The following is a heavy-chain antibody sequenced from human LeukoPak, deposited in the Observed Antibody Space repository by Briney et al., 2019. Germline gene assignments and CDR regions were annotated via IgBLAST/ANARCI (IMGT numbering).Heavy chain of an antibody. J-gene: IGHJ4*02. CDR3: AKDRGITMVRGPKTPFSPGCDY. Sequence: GGSLRLSCAASGFTFSSYAMHWVRQAPGKGLEWVAVISYDGSNKYYADSVKGRFTISRDNSKNTLYLQMNSLRAEDTAVYYCAKDRGITMVRGPKTPFSPGCDYWGQGTLVTVSS. CDR1: GFTFSSYA. V-gene: IGHV3-30*04. D-gene: IGHD3-10*01. CDR2: ISYDGSNK.